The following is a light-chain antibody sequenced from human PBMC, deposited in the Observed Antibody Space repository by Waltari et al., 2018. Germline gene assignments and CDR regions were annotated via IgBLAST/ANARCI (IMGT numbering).Light chain of an antibody. J-gene: IGKJ2*01. Sequence: DIVMTQSPDSLAVSLGERATINCKSSQNVLYISNNKNYLAWYQQKPGQSPNLLIYWASTRESGVPDRFSGSGSGTDFTLTISSLQAEDVAVYYCQQYYSTPYTFGQGTKLEIK. CDR2: WAS. V-gene: IGKV4-1*01. CDR3: QQYYSTPYT. CDR1: QNVLYISNNKNY.